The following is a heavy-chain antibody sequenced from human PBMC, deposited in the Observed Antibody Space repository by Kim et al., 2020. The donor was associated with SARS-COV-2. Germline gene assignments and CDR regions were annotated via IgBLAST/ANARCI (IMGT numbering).Heavy chain of an antibody. J-gene: IGHJ4*02. V-gene: IGHV3-30*18. CDR2: ISFDGSKE. D-gene: IGHD3-10*01. CDR1: GFTFVNFG. CDR3: AKVNYYGSGNYHNGGFDY. Sequence: GGSLRLSCEASGFTFVNFGMHWVRQTPGKGLEWVAVISFDGSKEYYADSVMGRFTTSRDNSKNTLFLQMNSLRPEDTAVYYCAKVNYYGSGNYHNGGFDYWGQATLVTVSS.